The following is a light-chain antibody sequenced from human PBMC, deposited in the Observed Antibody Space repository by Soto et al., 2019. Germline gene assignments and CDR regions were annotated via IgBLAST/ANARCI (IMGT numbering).Light chain of an antibody. CDR2: EVS. CDR1: SSDVGGFDY. Sequence: QSVLTQPASVSGSPGQSITISCAGTSSDVGGFDYVSWYQQHPGKAPKLMIYEVSNRPSGVSDRFSGSKSGNTASLTISGLQPEDEADYYCSSYTGSATYDFGTGTKVTVL. V-gene: IGLV2-14*01. CDR3: SSYTGSATYD. J-gene: IGLJ1*01.